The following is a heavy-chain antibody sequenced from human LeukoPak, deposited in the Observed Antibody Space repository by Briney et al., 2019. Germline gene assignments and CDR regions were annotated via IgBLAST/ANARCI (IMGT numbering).Heavy chain of an antibody. Sequence: SVKVSCKASGGTFSSYAISWVRQAPGQGLEWMGRIIPILGIANYAQKFQGRVTITADKSTSTAYMELSSLRSEDTAVYYCAAVVEMATIWGFDYWGQGTLVTVSS. J-gene: IGHJ4*02. CDR2: IIPILGIA. D-gene: IGHD5-24*01. CDR1: GGTFSSYA. V-gene: IGHV1-69*04. CDR3: AAVVEMATIWGFDY.